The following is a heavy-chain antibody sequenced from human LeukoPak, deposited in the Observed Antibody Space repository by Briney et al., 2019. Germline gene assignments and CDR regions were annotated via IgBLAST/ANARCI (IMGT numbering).Heavy chain of an antibody. CDR2: INHNGST. Sequence: SETLSLTCAVYGGSFSAYYWSWIRQPPDKGLEWIGQINHNGSTNYNPSLKSRVTISVDTSKNQFSLKLRSVTAADTAVYYCARVGDLDDSVWGSLRDRLDVFDIWGQGTMVTVSS. D-gene: IGHD3-16*01. J-gene: IGHJ3*02. V-gene: IGHV4-34*01. CDR3: ARVGDLDDSVWGSLRDRLDVFDI. CDR1: GGSFSAYY.